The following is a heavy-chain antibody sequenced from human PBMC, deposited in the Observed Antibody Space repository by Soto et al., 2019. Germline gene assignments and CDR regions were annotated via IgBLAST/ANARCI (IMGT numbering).Heavy chain of an antibody. J-gene: IGHJ6*03. CDR3: ARDGKGGLGYMDV. Sequence: GGSLRLSCAASGFTFSSYGMHWVRQAPGKGLEWVAVIWYDGSNKYYADSVKGRFTISRDNSKNTLYLQMNSLRAEDTAVYYCARDGKGGLGYMDVWGKGTTVTVSS. V-gene: IGHV3-33*01. CDR1: GFTFSSYG. D-gene: IGHD1-26*01. CDR2: IWYDGSNK.